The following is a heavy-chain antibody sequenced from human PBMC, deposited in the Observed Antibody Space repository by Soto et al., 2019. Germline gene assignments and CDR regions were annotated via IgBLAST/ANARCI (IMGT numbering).Heavy chain of an antibody. D-gene: IGHD1-26*01. CDR2: ISGSGGST. V-gene: IGHV3-23*01. CDR1: GFTFSSYA. Sequence: GGSLRLSCAASGFTFSSYAMSWVRQAPGKGLEWVSAISGSGGSTYYADSVKGRFTISRDNSKNTLYLQMDSLRAEDTAVYYCAKDRGSPSSGTFDYWGQGTLVTVSS. CDR3: AKDRGSPSSGTFDY. J-gene: IGHJ4*02.